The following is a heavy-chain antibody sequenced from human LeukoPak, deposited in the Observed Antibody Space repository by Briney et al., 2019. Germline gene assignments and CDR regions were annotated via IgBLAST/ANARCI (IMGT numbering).Heavy chain of an antibody. CDR3: AKDLPRVKVPTREFDY. V-gene: IGHV3-30*02. Sequence: PGGSLRLSCAASGFTFSSYGMHWVRQAPGKGLEWVAFIRYDGSNKYYADSVKGRFTISRDNSKNTLYLQMNSLRAEDTAVYYCAKDLPRVKVPTREFDYWGQGTLVTVSS. D-gene: IGHD2-15*01. CDR2: IRYDGSNK. CDR1: GFTFSSYG. J-gene: IGHJ4*02.